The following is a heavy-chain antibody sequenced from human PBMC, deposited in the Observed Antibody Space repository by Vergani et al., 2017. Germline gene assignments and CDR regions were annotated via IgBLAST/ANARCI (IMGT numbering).Heavy chain of an antibody. CDR3: AKDGLSTYYDFWSGPRDFDY. D-gene: IGHD3-3*01. Sequence: EVQLLESGGGLVQPGGSLRLSCAASGFTFSSYAMSWVRQAPGKGLEWVSAISGSGGSTYYADSVKGRFTISRDNSKNTLYLQMNSLRAEDTAVYYCAKDGLSTYYDFWSGPRDFDYWGQGTLATVSS. J-gene: IGHJ4*02. CDR2: ISGSGGST. CDR1: GFTFSSYA. V-gene: IGHV3-23*01.